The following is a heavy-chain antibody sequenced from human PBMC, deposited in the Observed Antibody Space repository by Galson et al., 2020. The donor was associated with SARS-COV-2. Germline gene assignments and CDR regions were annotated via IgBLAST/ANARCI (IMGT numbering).Heavy chain of an antibody. D-gene: IGHD3-9*01. J-gene: IGHJ4*02. Sequence: ETSETLSLTCTVSGGSFSSTNYYWGWIRQPPGKGLEWIGSIYYSGATYYNPSLKSRVTISVDTSKKQFSLKLSSVTAADTAVYYCARHLGSVTGSSSPWFFDYWGQGTLVTVSS. CDR3: ARHLGSVTGSSSPWFFDY. V-gene: IGHV4-39*01. CDR1: GGSFSSTNYY. CDR2: IYYSGAT.